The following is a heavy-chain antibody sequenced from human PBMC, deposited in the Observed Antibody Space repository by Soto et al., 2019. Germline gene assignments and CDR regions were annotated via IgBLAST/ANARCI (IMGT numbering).Heavy chain of an antibody. CDR2: IYWDDDK. CDR3: ARLVATTGGFDY. V-gene: IGHV2-5*02. D-gene: IGHD5-12*01. Sequence: QITLKESGPTLVKPTQTPTLTCTFSGFSLSTSGVGVGWIRQPPGKALEWLALIYWDDDKRYSPSLKSRLTITKDTSKNQVVLTMTNMDPVDTATYYCARLVATTGGFDYWGQGTLVTVSS. J-gene: IGHJ4*02. CDR1: GFSLSTSGVG.